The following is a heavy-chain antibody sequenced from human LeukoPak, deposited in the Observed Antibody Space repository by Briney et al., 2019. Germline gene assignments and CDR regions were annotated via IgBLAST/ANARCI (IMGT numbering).Heavy chain of an antibody. D-gene: IGHD6-13*01. CDR3: ARVGQQLGRYYFDY. V-gene: IGHV4-30-4*01. J-gene: IGHJ4*02. CDR2: IYYSGST. Sequence: SQTLSLTCTVSGGSISSGGYYWSWIRQPPGKGLEWIGYIYYSGSTYYNPSLKSRVTISVDTSKNQFSLKLSSVTAADTAVYYCARVGQQLGRYYFDYWGQGTLVTVSS. CDR1: GGSISSGGYY.